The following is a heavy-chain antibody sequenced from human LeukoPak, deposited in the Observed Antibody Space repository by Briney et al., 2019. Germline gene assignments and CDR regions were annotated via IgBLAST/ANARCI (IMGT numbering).Heavy chain of an antibody. V-gene: IGHV3-20*04. D-gene: IGHD6-13*01. CDR1: GFNFDDYG. CDR2: VNSNGRSA. J-gene: IGHJ4*02. Sequence: GGSRRLSCAASGFNFDDYGMTWVRQIPGKGLEWVAGVNSNGRSAGYAASVRGRFTISRDNAKNSLYLEMGSLRLEDTAFYYCTRGYSTRHFPFDSWGQGTLVTVSS. CDR3: TRGYSTRHFPFDS.